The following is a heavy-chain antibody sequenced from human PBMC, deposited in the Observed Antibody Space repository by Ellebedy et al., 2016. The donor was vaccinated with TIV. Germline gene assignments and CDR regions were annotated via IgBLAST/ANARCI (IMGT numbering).Heavy chain of an antibody. CDR2: IKSKTDGGTT. D-gene: IGHD3-22*01. CDR3: GRVWLDSDKSAYRPLDF. CDR1: GFTFSNAW. V-gene: IGHV3-15*07. Sequence: GESLKISCAASGFTFSNAWMNWVRQAPGKGLEWVGRIKSKTDGGTTDYAAPVKGRFTISRDDSKNTLYLQMNSLKTEDTAVYYCGRVWLDSDKSAYRPLDFWGQGTLVTVSS. J-gene: IGHJ4*02.